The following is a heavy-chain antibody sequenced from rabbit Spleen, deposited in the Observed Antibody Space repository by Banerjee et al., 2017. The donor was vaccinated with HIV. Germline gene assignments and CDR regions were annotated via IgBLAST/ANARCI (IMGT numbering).Heavy chain of an antibody. Sequence: QEQLVESGGGLVQPGGSLKLSCKASGFDFSNYGVRWVRQAPGKGLEWIGCIDAVGSPNTYCASWAKGRFTISRTSSTTVTLQMTSLTVADTATYFCARVSESSGWGEDLWGQGTLVTVS. CDR2: IDAVGSPNT. CDR3: ARVSESSGWGEDL. CDR1: GFDFSNYG. V-gene: IGHV1S45*01. D-gene: IGHD4-1*01. J-gene: IGHJ3*01.